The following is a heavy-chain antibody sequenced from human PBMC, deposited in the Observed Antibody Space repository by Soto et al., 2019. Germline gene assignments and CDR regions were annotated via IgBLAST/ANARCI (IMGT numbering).Heavy chain of an antibody. V-gene: IGHV2-5*02. CDR2: IYWDDDK. J-gene: IGHJ4*02. Sequence: QITVKESGLTLVKPTETLTLTCTFSGFSLSTYGMGVGWIRQPPGKALEWLALIYWDDDKRYSPSLRSRLTITKDNSKNQVDLTMTSMDPVDTATYYCARLTRGVYDLDRLWEKFDYWGQGTLVTVSS. CDR3: ARLTRGVYDLDRLWEKFDY. CDR1: GFSLSTYGMG. D-gene: IGHD5-12*01.